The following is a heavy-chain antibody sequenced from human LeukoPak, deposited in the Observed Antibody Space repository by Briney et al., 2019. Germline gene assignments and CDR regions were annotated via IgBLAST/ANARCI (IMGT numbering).Heavy chain of an antibody. CDR1: GDSISNFY. CDR3: ARAGFRSGWQYFYY. Sequence: SETLSLTCTVSGDSISNFYWSWIRQPAEKGLEWIGRVYSSGSTNYNPSLKSRVSMSVDTSKNQYSLRLISVTAADTAVYYCARAGFRSGWQYFYYGGRGILVSVSS. J-gene: IGHJ4*01. D-gene: IGHD6-19*01. CDR2: VYSSGST. V-gene: IGHV4-4*07.